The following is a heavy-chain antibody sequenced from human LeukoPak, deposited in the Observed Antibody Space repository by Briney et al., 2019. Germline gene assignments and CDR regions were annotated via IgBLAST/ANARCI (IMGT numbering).Heavy chain of an antibody. D-gene: IGHD1-26*01. Sequence: PSETLSLTCAVSGGSISSGGYFWSWIRQPPGKGLEWIGYIYHSGSTYYNPSLKSRVTISVDTSKNQFSLKLSSVTAADTAVYSCARRGANSGSYSHFDLWGRGTLVTVSA. CDR3: ARRGANSGSYSHFDL. J-gene: IGHJ2*01. CDR1: GGSISSGGYF. CDR2: IYHSGST. V-gene: IGHV4-30-2*02.